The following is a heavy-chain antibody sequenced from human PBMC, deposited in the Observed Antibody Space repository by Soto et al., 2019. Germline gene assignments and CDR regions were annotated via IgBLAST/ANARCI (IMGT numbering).Heavy chain of an antibody. Sequence: QVQLVQSGAEVKKPGSSVKVSCKASGGTFSSYAISWVRQAPGQGLEWMGGIIPIFGTANYAQKFQGRVTINADESTSTAYMELSSLRSEDTAVYYCARGWNYYDSSGYYFDYWGQGTLVTVSS. CDR1: GGTFSSYA. V-gene: IGHV1-69*12. D-gene: IGHD3-22*01. CDR2: IIPIFGTA. CDR3: ARGWNYYDSSGYYFDY. J-gene: IGHJ4*02.